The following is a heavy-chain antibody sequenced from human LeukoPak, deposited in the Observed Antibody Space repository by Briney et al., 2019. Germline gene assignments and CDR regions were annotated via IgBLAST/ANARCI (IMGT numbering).Heavy chain of an antibody. V-gene: IGHV4-34*01. CDR2: INHSGGT. CDR3: ARVIPYDSSGYARD. D-gene: IGHD3-22*01. CDR1: GGSFSGYY. J-gene: IGHJ4*02. Sequence: SETLSLTCAVYGGSFSGYYWSWIRQPPGKGLEWVGEINHSGGTNYNPSLKSRATISVDTSKNQFSLKLSSVTAADTAVYYCARVIPYDSSGYARDWGQGTLVTVSS.